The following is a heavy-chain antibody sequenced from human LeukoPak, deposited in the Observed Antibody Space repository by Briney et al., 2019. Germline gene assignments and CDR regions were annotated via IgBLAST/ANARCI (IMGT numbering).Heavy chain of an antibody. V-gene: IGHV4-59*01. J-gene: IGHJ4*02. Sequence: SETLSLTCTVSGGSISSYYWSWIRQPPGKGLEWIGYIYYSGSTNYNPSLKSRVTISVDTSKNQFSLKLSSVTAADTAVYYCARVAAAAAIDYWGQGTLVTVSS. CDR2: IYYSGST. D-gene: IGHD6-13*01. CDR1: GGSISSYY. CDR3: ARVAAAAAIDY.